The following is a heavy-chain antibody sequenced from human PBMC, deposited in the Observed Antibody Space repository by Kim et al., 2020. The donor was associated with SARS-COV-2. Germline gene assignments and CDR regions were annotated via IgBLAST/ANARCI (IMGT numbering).Heavy chain of an antibody. CDR2: IYYSGST. CDR3: AGFRGFYSTYNWFDP. J-gene: IGHJ5*02. D-gene: IGHD6-13*01. Sequence: SETLSLTCTVSGGSISNSSYYWGWIRQPPGKGLEWIGSIYYSGSTYYNPSLKSRVTISVDTSKNQFSLKLSSVTAADTAVYYCAGFRGFYSTYNWFDPWGQGTLVTVSS. CDR1: GGSISNSSYY. V-gene: IGHV4-39*01.